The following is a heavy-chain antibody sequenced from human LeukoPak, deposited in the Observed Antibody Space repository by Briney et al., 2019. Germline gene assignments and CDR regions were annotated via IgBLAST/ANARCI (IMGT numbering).Heavy chain of an antibody. V-gene: IGHV3-11*06. CDR2: ISSSGSST. CDR1: GFTLSAVY. Sequence: PGGSLRLSCAASGFTLSAVYMSWIRQAPGKGLEWVSYISSSGSSTKYADSVKGRFTISRDNANNSLYLQMNSLRVEDTAVYYCARDRGRVAGEYFDYWGQGTLVTVSS. J-gene: IGHJ4*02. CDR3: ARDRGRVAGEYFDY. D-gene: IGHD6-19*01.